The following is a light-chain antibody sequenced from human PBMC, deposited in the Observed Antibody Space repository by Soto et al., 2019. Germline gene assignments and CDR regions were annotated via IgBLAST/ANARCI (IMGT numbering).Light chain of an antibody. CDR2: GNS. CDR1: SSNIGAGYD. CDR3: QSYDISLIGWV. V-gene: IGLV1-40*01. J-gene: IGLJ3*02. Sequence: QSVLTQPPSVSGAPGQRVTISCTGSSSNIGAGYDVHWYQQLPGTAPKLLIYGNSNRPSGVPDRFSGSNSGTSASLAITGLQAEDEADYDCQSYDISLIGWVFGGGTKLTVL.